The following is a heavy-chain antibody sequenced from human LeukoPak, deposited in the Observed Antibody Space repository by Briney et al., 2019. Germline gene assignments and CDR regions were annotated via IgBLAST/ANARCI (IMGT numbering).Heavy chain of an antibody. J-gene: IGHJ4*02. CDR3: ARDKNYSFDY. CDR1: GFTFSSSA. D-gene: IGHD3-10*01. Sequence: GGSLRLSCAASGFTFSSSAMSWVRQAPGKGLEWVSVIYSGDSTYYADSVKGRFTISRDNSKNTLYLQMNSLRAEDTAVYYCARDKNYSFDYWGQGTLVTVSS. V-gene: IGHV3-66*01. CDR2: IYSGDST.